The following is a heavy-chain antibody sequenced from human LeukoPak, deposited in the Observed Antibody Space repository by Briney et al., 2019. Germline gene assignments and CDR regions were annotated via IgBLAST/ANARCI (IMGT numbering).Heavy chain of an antibody. D-gene: IGHD1-26*01. CDR2: IYYSGST. CDR1: GGSISSGSYY. Sequence: SETLSLTCTVSGGSISSGSYYWSWIRQPPGKGLEWIGYIYYSGSTNYNPSLKSRVTISVDTSENQFSLKLSSVTAADTAVYYCARAKRGSGAYMDVWGKGTTVTISS. CDR3: ARAKRGSGAYMDV. J-gene: IGHJ6*03. V-gene: IGHV4-61*01.